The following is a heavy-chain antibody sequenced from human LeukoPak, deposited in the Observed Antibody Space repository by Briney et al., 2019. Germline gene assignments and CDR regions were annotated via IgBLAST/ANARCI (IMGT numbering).Heavy chain of an antibody. J-gene: IGHJ3*01. CDR3: ARYGGNAFDV. V-gene: IGHV3-21*01. CDR2: ISSGSSYI. CDR1: AFTFSSYN. Sequence: PGRSLRLSCVASAFTFSSYNMNWVRQAPGKGLEWVSSISSGSSYIYYADSVKGRFTISRDNAKNSLYLQMNSLRAEDTALYYCARYGGNAFDVWGQGTMVTVSS. D-gene: IGHD4/OR15-4a*01.